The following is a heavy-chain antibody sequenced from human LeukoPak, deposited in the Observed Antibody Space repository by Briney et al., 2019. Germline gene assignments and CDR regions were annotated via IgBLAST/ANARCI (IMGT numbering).Heavy chain of an antibody. CDR3: ARVVRYYDSSGYSRYFDY. D-gene: IGHD3-22*01. CDR1: GYTFTSYY. J-gene: IGHJ4*02. Sequence: ASVKVSCKASGYTFTSYYMHWVRQAPGQGLEWMGIINPSGGSTSYAQKFQGRVTMTRDTSTSTVYMELSSLRSEDTAVYYCARVVRYYDSSGYSRYFDYWGQGTLVTVSS. V-gene: IGHV1-46*01. CDR2: INPSGGST.